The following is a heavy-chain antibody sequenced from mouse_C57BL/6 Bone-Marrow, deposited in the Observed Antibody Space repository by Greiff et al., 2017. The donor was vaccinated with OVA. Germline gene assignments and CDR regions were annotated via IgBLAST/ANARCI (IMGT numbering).Heavy chain of an antibody. CDR1: GYAFSSSW. J-gene: IGHJ2*01. V-gene: IGHV1-82*01. D-gene: IGHD2-3*01. CDR2: IYPGDGDT. CDR3: ARDEEGYYTSYCES. Sequence: LQESGPELVKPGASVKISCKASGYAFSSSWMNWVKQRPGKGLEWIGRIYPGDGDTNYNGKFKGKATLTADKSSSTAYMQLSGLTSEDSAVYSCARDEEGYYTSYCESGGEGTTLTGSP.